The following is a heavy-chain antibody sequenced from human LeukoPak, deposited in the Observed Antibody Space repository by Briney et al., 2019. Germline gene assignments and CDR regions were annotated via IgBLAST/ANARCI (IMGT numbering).Heavy chain of an antibody. CDR3: ARDVESIAVAGYFDY. V-gene: IGHV3-33*01. CDR1: GFTSSSYG. D-gene: IGHD6-19*01. J-gene: IGHJ4*02. CDR2: IWYDGSYK. Sequence: PGRSLRLSCAASGFTSSSYGIHWVRQAPGKGLEWVAVIWYDGSYKYYADSVKGRFTISRDNSKNTLYLQMNTLRAEDTAVYYCARDVESIAVAGYFDYWGQGTLVTVSS.